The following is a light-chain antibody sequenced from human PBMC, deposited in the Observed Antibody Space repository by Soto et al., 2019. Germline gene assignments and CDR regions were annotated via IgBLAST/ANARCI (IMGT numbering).Light chain of an antibody. CDR2: DAS. CDR1: QSVSSY. Sequence: EFVLTQSPATLSLSPGERATLSCRASQSVSSYLAWYQQKPGQAPRLLIYDASNRATGIPARFSGSGSGTDFTLTISSLEPEDFAVYYCQQRSNWPTFGQGTKVDI. J-gene: IGKJ1*01. V-gene: IGKV3-11*01. CDR3: QQRSNWPT.